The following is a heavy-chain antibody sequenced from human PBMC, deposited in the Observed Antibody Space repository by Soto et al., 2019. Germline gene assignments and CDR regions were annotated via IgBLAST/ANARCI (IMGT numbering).Heavy chain of an antibody. CDR2: ISSSSTYI. V-gene: IGHV3-21*01. Sequence: LRLSCAASGFTFSTYSMNWVRQAPGKGLEWVSSISSSSTYIYYADSVKGRFTISRDNAKNTLYLQMNSLRAEDTAVYYCAKGADSSGYYNFDYWGQGTLVTVSS. CDR3: AKGADSSGYYNFDY. J-gene: IGHJ4*02. CDR1: GFTFSTYS. D-gene: IGHD3-22*01.